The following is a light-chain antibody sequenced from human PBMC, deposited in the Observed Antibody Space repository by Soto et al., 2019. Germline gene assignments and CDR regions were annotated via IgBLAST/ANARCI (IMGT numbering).Light chain of an antibody. CDR2: GAS. J-gene: IGKJ1*01. V-gene: IGKV3D-15*01. CDR3: QQYNSWPTWT. CDR1: QSISSN. Sequence: EKVMTQSPATLSVSPGERATLSCRASQSISSNLAWYQQKPGQAPRLLIYGASTRATGIPARFSGSGSGTDFTLTISSLQSEDFAVYYCQQYNSWPTWTFGQGTKVEIK.